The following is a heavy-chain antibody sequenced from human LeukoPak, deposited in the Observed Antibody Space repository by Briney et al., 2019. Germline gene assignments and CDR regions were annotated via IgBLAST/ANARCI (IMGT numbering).Heavy chain of an antibody. CDR3: AKGSSSGRPYFFDY. CDR2: ISGNSGSDT. V-gene: IGHV3-23*01. Sequence: GGSLRLSCAASGFTFSSYAMGWVRQAPGKGLEWFSAISGNSGSDTYYADAVKGRFTISSDNSKTTLYLEMNSLRAEDTAVYYCAKGSSSGRPYFFDYWGQGSLVAVSS. CDR1: GFTFSSYA. D-gene: IGHD3-10*01. J-gene: IGHJ4*02.